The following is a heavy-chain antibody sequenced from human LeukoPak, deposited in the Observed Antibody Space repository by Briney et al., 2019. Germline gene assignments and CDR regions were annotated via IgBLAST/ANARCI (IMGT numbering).Heavy chain of an antibody. CDR1: GGTFSSYA. J-gene: IGHJ3*02. Sequence: GSSLKVSCKASGGTFSSYAISWVPQAPGEGREWMGRIIPIFGTANYAQKFQGRVTITTDESTSTAYMELSSLRSEDTSVYFCERVSRGWYSPSSAFDIWGQGTILTVSS. D-gene: IGHD6-19*01. CDR2: IIPIFGTA. V-gene: IGHV1-69*05. CDR3: ERVSRGWYSPSSAFDI.